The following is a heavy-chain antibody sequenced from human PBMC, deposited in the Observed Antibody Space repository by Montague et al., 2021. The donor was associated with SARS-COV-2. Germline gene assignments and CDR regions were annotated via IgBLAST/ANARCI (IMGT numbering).Heavy chain of an antibody. CDR3: ASSSGYSYGYYFDY. V-gene: IGHV4-4*07. CDR2: IYTSGST. CDR1: GGSISSYY. D-gene: IGHD5-18*01. J-gene: IGHJ4*02. Sequence: SETLSLTCTVSGGSISSYYWSWIRQPAGKGLEWIGRIYTSGSTNYNPSLKSQVTMSVDTSKNQFSLKLSSVTAADTAVYYCASSSGYSYGYYFDYWGQGTLVTVSS.